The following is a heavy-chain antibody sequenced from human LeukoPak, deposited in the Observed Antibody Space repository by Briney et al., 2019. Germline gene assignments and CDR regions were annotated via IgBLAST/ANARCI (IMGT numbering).Heavy chain of an antibody. D-gene: IGHD3-10*01. CDR2: IYYSGST. V-gene: IGHV4-59*11. CDR3: ARGPLLWFGGNRQNAFDI. Sequence: KPSETLSLTCTVSGGSISSHYWSWIRQPPGKGLEWIGYIYYSGSTNYNPSLKSRVTMSVDTSKNQFSLKLSSVTAADTAVYYCARGPLLWFGGNRQNAFDIWGQGTMVTVSS. CDR1: GGSISSHY. J-gene: IGHJ3*02.